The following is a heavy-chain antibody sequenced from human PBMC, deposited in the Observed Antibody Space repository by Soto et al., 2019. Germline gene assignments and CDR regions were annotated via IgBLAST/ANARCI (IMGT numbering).Heavy chain of an antibody. CDR2: IIPIFGTA. CDR1: GGTFSSYA. V-gene: IGHV1-69*13. CDR3: ARVAILTGYYNNFAY. D-gene: IGHD3-9*01. J-gene: IGHJ4*02. Sequence: SVKVSCKASGGTFSSYAISWVRQAPGQGLEWMGGIIPIFGTANYAQKFQGRVTITADESTSTAYMELSSLRSEDTAVYYCARVAILTGYYNNFAYWGQGTLVTVSS.